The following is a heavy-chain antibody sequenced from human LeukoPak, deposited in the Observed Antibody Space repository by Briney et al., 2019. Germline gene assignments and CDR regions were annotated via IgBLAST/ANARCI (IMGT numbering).Heavy chain of an antibody. CDR2: IFPSGGEI. J-gene: IGHJ4*02. V-gene: IGHV3-23*01. CDR3: ARQDWLGDRYYFDS. CDR1: GFTFSTFA. D-gene: IGHD3-9*01. Sequence: GGSLRLSCAASGFTFSTFAMIWVRQPPGKGLEWVSSIFPSGGEIHYADSVRGRFTISRDNSKSTLSLQMNSLRAEDTAVYYCARQDWLGDRYYFDSWGQGTLVTVSS.